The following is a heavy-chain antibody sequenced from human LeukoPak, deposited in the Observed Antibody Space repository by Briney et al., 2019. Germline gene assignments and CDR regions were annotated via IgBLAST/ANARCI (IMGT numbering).Heavy chain of an antibody. Sequence: ASVKVSCKASGYTFTGYYMHWVRQAPGQGLEWMGWINPNSGGTNYAQKFQGRVTMTRDTSISTAYMELSRLRSDDTAVYYCARDRHGMTGYYLSWREYYFDYWGQGTLVTVSS. CDR1: GYTFTGYY. CDR3: ARDRHGMTGYYLSWREYYFDY. CDR2: INPNSGGT. J-gene: IGHJ4*02. D-gene: IGHD3-9*01. V-gene: IGHV1-2*02.